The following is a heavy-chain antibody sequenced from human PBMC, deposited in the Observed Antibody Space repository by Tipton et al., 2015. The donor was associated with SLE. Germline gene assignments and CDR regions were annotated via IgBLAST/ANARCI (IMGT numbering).Heavy chain of an antibody. Sequence: TLSLTCTVSGGSISSGSYYWSWVRQPPGKGLEWIGEIYHSGSTNYNPSLKSRVTISVDKSKNQFSLKLSSVTAADTAVYYCASRGYSYGYDAFDIWGQGTMVTVSS. D-gene: IGHD5-18*01. CDR1: GGSISSGSYY. J-gene: IGHJ3*02. CDR2: IYHSGST. CDR3: ASRGYSYGYDAFDI. V-gene: IGHV4-4*02.